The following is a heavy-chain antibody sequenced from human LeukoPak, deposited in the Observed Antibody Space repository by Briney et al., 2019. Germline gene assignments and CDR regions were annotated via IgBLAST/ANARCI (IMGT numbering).Heavy chain of an antibody. CDR3: ARGTGYCLDP. J-gene: IGHJ5*02. CDR2: ISTSGSTI. D-gene: IGHD2-2*03. Sequence: GGSLRLSCAASIFTFSSYEINWVRQAPGKGLEWVSYISTSGSTIYYADSVKGRFTISRDNAKNSLFLQMNSLRAEDTAVYYCARGTGYCLDPWGQGTLVTVSS. V-gene: IGHV3-48*03. CDR1: IFTFSSYE.